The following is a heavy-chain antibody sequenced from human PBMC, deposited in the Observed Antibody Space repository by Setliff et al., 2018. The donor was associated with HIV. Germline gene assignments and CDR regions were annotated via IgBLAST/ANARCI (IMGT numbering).Heavy chain of an antibody. Sequence: GESLTISCAASGFTFSNYAMSWVRQAPGKGLEWVPGISGSAGTTYYAGSVKGRFTISRDNSKNTLYLQMNSLRAEDTAVYYCAKDHATSSWFTALLDYWGQGALVTVSS. CDR3: AKDHATSSWFTALLDY. V-gene: IGHV3-23*01. CDR2: ISGSAGTT. J-gene: IGHJ4*02. D-gene: IGHD6-13*01. CDR1: GFTFSNYA.